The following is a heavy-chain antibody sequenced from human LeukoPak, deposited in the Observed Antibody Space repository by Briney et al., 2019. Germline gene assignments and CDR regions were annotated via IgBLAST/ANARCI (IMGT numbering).Heavy chain of an antibody. CDR2: ISGDGGST. CDR3: AKDRLRASGWHFDY. CDR1: GFTFDDYA. V-gene: IGHV3-43*02. D-gene: IGHD6-19*01. J-gene: IGHJ4*02. Sequence: GGSLRLSCAASGFTFDDYAMHWVRQAPGKGLEWVSLISGDGGSTYYADSAKGRFTISRDNSRNSLYLQMNSLRTEDTALYYCAKDRLRASGWHFDYRGQGTLVTVSS.